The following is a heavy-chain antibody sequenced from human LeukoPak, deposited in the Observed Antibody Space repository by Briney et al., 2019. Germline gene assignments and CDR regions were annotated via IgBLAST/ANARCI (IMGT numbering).Heavy chain of an antibody. D-gene: IGHD4-23*01. CDR1: GGSISSSSYY. CDR2: IYYSGST. J-gene: IGHJ4*02. V-gene: IGHV4-39*07. Sequence: PSETLSLTCTVSGGSISSSSYYWGWIRQPPGKGLEWIGSIYYSGSTHYNPSLKSRVTISVDTSKNQFSLKLSSVTAADTAVYYCARDCFPVEGGPFDYWGQGTLVTVSS. CDR3: ARDCFPVEGGPFDY.